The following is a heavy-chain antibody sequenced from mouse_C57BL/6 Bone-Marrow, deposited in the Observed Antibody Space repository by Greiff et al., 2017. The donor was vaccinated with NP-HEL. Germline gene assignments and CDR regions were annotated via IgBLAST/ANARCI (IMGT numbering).Heavy chain of an antibody. V-gene: IGHV1-26*01. CDR2: INPNNGGT. J-gene: IGHJ1*03. CDR1: GYTFTDYY. Sequence: EVQLQQSGPELVKPGASVKISCKASGYTFTDYYMNWVKQSHGKSLEWIGDINPNNGGTSYNQKFKGKATLTVDKSSSTAYMELRSLTSEDSAVYYCAREILYWYFDVWGTGTTVTVSS. CDR3: AREILYWYFDV.